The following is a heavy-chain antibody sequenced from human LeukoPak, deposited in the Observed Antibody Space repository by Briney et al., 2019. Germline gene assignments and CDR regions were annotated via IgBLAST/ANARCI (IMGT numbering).Heavy chain of an antibody. Sequence: PGGSLRLSCAASGFTFSSYWMSWVRQAPGKGLEWVANIKQDGSEKYYVDSVKGRFTISRDNAKNSLYLQMNSLRAEDTAVYYCARDYYDSSGYPPYYSGQGTLVTVSS. J-gene: IGHJ4*02. V-gene: IGHV3-7*01. CDR1: GFTFSSYW. CDR2: IKQDGSEK. CDR3: ARDYYDSSGYPPYY. D-gene: IGHD3-22*01.